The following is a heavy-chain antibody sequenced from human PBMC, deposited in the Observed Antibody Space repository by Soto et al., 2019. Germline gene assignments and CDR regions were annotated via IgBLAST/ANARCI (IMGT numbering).Heavy chain of an antibody. J-gene: IGHJ6*02. CDR3: AREYYYGSGRPTPGGMDV. CDR2: ISTYTGNT. CDR1: GYTFTNYD. V-gene: IGHV1-18*01. D-gene: IGHD3-10*01. Sequence: QVHLVQSGAEVKKPGASVKVSCKASGYTFTNYDINWVRQAPGQGHEWMVWISTYTGNTNNAQKLQGRVTVTTETSASTAYMELRSLRYDDTAVCYCAREYYYGSGRPTPGGMDVWGQGTTVTVSS.